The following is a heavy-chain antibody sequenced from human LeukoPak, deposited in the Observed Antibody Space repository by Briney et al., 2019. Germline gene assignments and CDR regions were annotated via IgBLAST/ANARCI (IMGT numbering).Heavy chain of an antibody. D-gene: IGHD2-21*01. CDR1: GGSISSYY. Sequence: SETLSLTCTVSGGSISSYYWSWIRQPPGKGLEWIGYIYYSGSTNYNPSLKSRVTISVDTSKNQFSLKLSSVTAADTAVYYCVRTPRDWGQGILVTVSS. CDR2: IYYSGST. V-gene: IGHV4-59*01. CDR3: VRTPRD. J-gene: IGHJ4*02.